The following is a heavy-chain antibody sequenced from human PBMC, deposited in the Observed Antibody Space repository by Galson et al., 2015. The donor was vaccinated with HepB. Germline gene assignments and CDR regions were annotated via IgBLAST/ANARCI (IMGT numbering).Heavy chain of an antibody. CDR2: IFYSGST. V-gene: IGHV4-39*01. Sequence: ETLSLTCTVSGGSISSYSYYWGWIRQPPGKGLEWIGSIFYSGSTSYNPSLKSRVTISADTSKNQFSLKLSSVTAADTAVYYCARLNSYGYSEVDYWGQGTLVTVSS. CDR1: GGSISSYSYY. CDR3: ARLNSYGYSEVDY. D-gene: IGHD5-18*01. J-gene: IGHJ4*02.